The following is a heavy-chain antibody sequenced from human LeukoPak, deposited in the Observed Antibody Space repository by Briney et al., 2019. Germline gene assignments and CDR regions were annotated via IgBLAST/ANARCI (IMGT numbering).Heavy chain of an antibody. CDR3: ARKVAVAMDLDY. CDR2: VTGSGGST. CDR1: GFTFKSYG. D-gene: IGHD6-13*01. V-gene: IGHV3-23*01. J-gene: IGHJ4*02. Sequence: GGSLRLSCAASGFTFKSYGMTWVRQVPGKGLGWVSSVTGSGGSTKYADSVNGRFTISRDNSKNTLSLHMTRLRAEDTAVYYCARKVAVAMDLDYWGQGTLVTVSS.